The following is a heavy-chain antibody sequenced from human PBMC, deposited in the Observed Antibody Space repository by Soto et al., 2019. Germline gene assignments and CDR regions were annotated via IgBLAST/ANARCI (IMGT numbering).Heavy chain of an antibody. D-gene: IGHD3-16*02. V-gene: IGHV1-18*01. CDR3: ARDRPRPDYVWGSYRYTHPFDI. J-gene: IGHJ3*02. Sequence: ASVKVSCKASGYTFTSYGISWVRQAPGQGLEWMGWISAYNGNTNYAQKLQGRVTMTTDTSTSTAYMELRSLRSDDTAVYYCARDRPRPDYVWGSYRYTHPFDIWGQGTMVTVSS. CDR1: GYTFTSYG. CDR2: ISAYNGNT.